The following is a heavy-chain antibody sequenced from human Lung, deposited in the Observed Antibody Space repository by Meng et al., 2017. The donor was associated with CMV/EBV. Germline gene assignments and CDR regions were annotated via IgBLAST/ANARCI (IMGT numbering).Heavy chain of an antibody. D-gene: IGHD3-10*01. Sequence: LSFAASGVRFDAYAMAWVRQAPGKGLECVSSINWNGGSTNYADSVKGRFTISRDNAKNFLHLQMNSLRAEDTALYYCAREGTLGWFDPWGQGTLVTVSS. CDR2: INWNGGST. CDR1: GVRFDAYA. V-gene: IGHV3-20*03. J-gene: IGHJ5*02. CDR3: AREGTLGWFDP.